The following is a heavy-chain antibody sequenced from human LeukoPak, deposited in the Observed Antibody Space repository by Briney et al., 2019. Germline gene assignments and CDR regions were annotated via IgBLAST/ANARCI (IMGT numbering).Heavy chain of an antibody. Sequence: PGGSLRLSCAASGFTVSSNYMSWVRQAPGKGLEWVSVIYSGGSTYYADSVKGRFTISRDNSKNTLYLQMNSLRAEDTAVYYCAKDIGSSWPNGFDYWGQGTLVTVSS. CDR1: GFTVSSNY. D-gene: IGHD6-13*01. CDR2: IYSGGST. V-gene: IGHV3-53*01. CDR3: AKDIGSSWPNGFDY. J-gene: IGHJ4*02.